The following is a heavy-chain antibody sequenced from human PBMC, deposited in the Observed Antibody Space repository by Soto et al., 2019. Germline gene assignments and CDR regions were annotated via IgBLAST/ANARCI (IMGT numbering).Heavy chain of an antibody. Sequence: EVQLVESGGGLVQPGGSLRLSCAASGFTLRSDWMHWVRQAPGKGLVWVSRIKSDGSSITYADSVKGRFTISRDSAKNTLYLQMNSLRAEDTAVYYCAGDLPTGYWGQGTLVTVSS. CDR1: GFTLRSDW. J-gene: IGHJ4*02. V-gene: IGHV3-74*03. CDR2: IKSDGSSI. CDR3: AGDLPTGY.